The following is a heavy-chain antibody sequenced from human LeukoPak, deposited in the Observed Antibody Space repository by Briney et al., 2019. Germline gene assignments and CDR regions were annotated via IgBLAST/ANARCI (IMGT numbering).Heavy chain of an antibody. CDR1: GFTFNDFY. Sequence: GGSLRLSCAASGFTFNDFYMTWVRQAPGKGLEWVSYIFSSSSTIYYADSVKGRFTISRDNAKNSLYLQMNSLRAEDTAVYYCARASINRGFDYWGQGTPVTVSS. V-gene: IGHV3-11*04. CDR2: IFSSSSTI. D-gene: IGHD1-14*01. J-gene: IGHJ4*02. CDR3: ARASINRGFDY.